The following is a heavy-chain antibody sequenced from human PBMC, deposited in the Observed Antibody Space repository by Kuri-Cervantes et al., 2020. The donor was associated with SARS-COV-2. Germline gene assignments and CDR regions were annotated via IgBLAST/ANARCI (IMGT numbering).Heavy chain of an antibody. CDR2: IDNAASNT. V-gene: IGHV3-23*03. D-gene: IGHD3-22*01. Sequence: GVLKISCAASGLTFSTFAMGWVRQAPGKGLEWVSFIDNAASNTYYADFVKGRFTISRDSSTNMVSLQMNSLRGDDTAVYYCAKDLYESGGYTWAYWGQGTRVTVSS. CDR1: GLTFSTFA. CDR3: AKDLYESGGYTWAY. J-gene: IGHJ4*02.